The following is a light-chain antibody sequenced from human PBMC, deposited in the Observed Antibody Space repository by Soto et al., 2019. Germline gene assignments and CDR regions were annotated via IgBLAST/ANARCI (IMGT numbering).Light chain of an antibody. J-gene: IGKJ2*01. CDR3: QQYGTWPYT. CDR1: QSISTN. V-gene: IGKV3-15*01. CDR2: GAS. Sequence: ETVLTQSPATLSVSPGERVPLSCRASQSISTNSAWYQQKPGQAPRLLMYGASTRATGIPARFSGSGSGTEFTLTISSLQSEDFAVYYCQQYGTWPYTFGQGTKLEIK.